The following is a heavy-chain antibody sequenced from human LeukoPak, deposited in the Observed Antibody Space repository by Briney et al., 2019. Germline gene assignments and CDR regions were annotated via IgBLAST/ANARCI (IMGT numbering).Heavy chain of an antibody. CDR3: ARDRYSSSLGAFDI. V-gene: IGHV3-21*01. J-gene: IGHJ3*02. CDR1: GFTFSSYS. CDR2: ISSSSSYT. D-gene: IGHD6-6*01. Sequence: GGSLRLSCAASGFTFSSYSMNWVRQAPGKGLEWVSSISSSSSYTYYADSVKGRFTISRDNAKNSLYLQMNSLRAEDTAVYYCARDRYSSSLGAFDIWGQGTMVTVSS.